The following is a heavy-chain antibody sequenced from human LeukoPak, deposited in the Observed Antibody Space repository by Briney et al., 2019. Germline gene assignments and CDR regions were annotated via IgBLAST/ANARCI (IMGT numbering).Heavy chain of an antibody. D-gene: IGHD3-3*01. CDR3: AASITIFGVWFDP. J-gene: IGHJ5*02. CDR1: GYTFTSYY. V-gene: IGHV1-46*03. CDR2: INPSGGST. Sequence: ASAKVSCKASGYTFTSYYMHWVRQAPGQGLEWMGIINPSGGSTSYAQKFQGRVTMARDTSTSTVYMELSSLRSEDTAVYYCAASITIFGVWFDPWGQGTLVTVSS.